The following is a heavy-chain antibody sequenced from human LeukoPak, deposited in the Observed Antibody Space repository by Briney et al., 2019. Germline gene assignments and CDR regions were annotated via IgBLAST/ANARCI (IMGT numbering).Heavy chain of an antibody. J-gene: IGHJ6*02. D-gene: IGHD2-2*01. CDR2: ISSSSSTI. CDR3: ARADCSSTSCYDYYYYGMDV. Sequence: GGSLRLSCAASGFTFSSYSMNWVRQAPGKGLEWVSYISSSSSTIYYADSVKGRFTISRDNAKNSLHLQMNSLRAEDTAVYYCARADCSSTSCYDYYYYGMDVWGQGTTVTVSS. V-gene: IGHV3-48*01. CDR1: GFTFSSYS.